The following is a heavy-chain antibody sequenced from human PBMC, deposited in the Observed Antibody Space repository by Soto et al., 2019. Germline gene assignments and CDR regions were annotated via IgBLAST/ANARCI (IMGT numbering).Heavy chain of an antibody. D-gene: IGHD3-9*01. CDR3: ARGWGYETTDYYFAY. CDR1: GERFTTYG. V-gene: IGHV1-18*04. CDR2: ISTYNINT. J-gene: IGHJ4*02. Sequence: QVQLVQSGAGMKKPGASVTVSCKSSGERFTTYGISWVRQAPGQGLEWMGWISTYNINTNYAPKFRGRVTITADESTSTVYMELSSLRSEDTAIYYCARGWGYETTDYYFAYWGRGTLVIVSS.